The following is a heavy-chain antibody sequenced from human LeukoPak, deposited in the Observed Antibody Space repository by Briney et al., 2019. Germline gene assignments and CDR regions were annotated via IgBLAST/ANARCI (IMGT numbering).Heavy chain of an antibody. CDR3: ERVRHDPLEYGYYMDV. D-gene: IGHD2-2*01. J-gene: IGHJ6*03. CDR1: GGSLSGFY. Sequence: SETLSLTCAVDGGSLSGFYWTWIRQTPAKGLEWIGEINQTGKTNYNPSLTDYNPSLKSRVTISVDSSRNQLSLKVNSVTAADTGVYYCERVRHDPLEYGYYMDVWGTGTTVTVSS. V-gene: IGHV4-34*01. CDR2: INQTGKTNYNPSLT.